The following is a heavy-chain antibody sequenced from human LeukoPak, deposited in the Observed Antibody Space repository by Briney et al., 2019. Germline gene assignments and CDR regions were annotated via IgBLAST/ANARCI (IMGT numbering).Heavy chain of an antibody. D-gene: IGHD3-22*01. V-gene: IGHV3-7*01. CDR3: ARTATYYYDSSGYYYLGLYFDY. J-gene: IGHJ4*02. Sequence: TGGSLRISCAASGFTFCWDWMGWVRQAPGKGLEWVAPINQNERAKYYVDSVKGRFTISRDNAKNSLYLQMNSLRAEDTAVYYCARTATYYYDSSGYYYLGLYFDYWGQGTLVTVSS. CDR2: INQNERAK. CDR1: GFTFCWDW.